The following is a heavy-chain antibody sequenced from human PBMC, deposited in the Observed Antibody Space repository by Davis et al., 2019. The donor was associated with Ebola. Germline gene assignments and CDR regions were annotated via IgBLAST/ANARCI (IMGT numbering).Heavy chain of an antibody. V-gene: IGHV1-46*01. D-gene: IGHD3-9*01. CDR2: INPSGGTT. J-gene: IGHJ6*04. CDR3: ARDILTLHGMDV. Sequence: ASVKVSCKASGYSFTSYYIHWVRQAPGQGLEWVGIINPSGGTTSYAQKFQGRVTITSDTSTSTAYMELRSLRSDDTAVYYCARDILTLHGMDVWGKGTTVTVSS. CDR1: GYSFTSYY.